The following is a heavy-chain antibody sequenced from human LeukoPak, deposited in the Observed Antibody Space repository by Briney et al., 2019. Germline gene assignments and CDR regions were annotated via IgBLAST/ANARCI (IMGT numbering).Heavy chain of an antibody. CDR3: ARDRSEYSNYSGYYYYMDV. V-gene: IGHV4-59*01. Sequence: SETLSLTCTVSGGSISSYYWSWIRQPPGKGLEWIGYIYYSGSTNYNPSLKSRVTISVDTSKNQFSLKLSSVTAADTAVYYCARDRSEYSNYSGYYYYMDVWGKGTTVTVSS. CDR1: GGSISSYY. CDR2: IYYSGST. J-gene: IGHJ6*03. D-gene: IGHD4-11*01.